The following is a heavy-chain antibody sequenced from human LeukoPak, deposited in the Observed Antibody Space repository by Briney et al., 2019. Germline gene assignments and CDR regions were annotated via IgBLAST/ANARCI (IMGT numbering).Heavy chain of an antibody. V-gene: IGHV3-48*03. J-gene: IGHJ3*02. D-gene: IGHD5-24*01. CDR1: GFTFSTYE. Sequence: GRCLSLSCAASGFTFSTYEMHWVRQAAGKGLAWLSYIISSGSTIHYADSAKGRFTISRDNAKNSLFLQMNSLRAEDTAVYYCAREMGLVEMSTLIPGGAFDIWGQGTAATVSS. CDR2: IISSGSTI. CDR3: AREMGLVEMSTLIPGGAFDI.